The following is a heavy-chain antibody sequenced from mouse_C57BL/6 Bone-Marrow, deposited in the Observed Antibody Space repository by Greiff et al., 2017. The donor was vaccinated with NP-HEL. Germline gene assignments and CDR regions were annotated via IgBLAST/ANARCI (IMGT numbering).Heavy chain of an antibody. CDR1: GIAFSRYW. CDR3: ARLTGSWFAY. J-gene: IGHJ3*01. D-gene: IGHD4-1*01. V-gene: IGHV4-1*01. Sequence: EVQLQESGGGLVQPGGSLKLSCAASGIAFSRYWMSWVRRAPGKGLEWIGEINPDSSTLNSASSLKDKFIISRDNAKNTLYLQMSKVRSEDTGLYYCARLTGSWFAYWGQGTLVTVSA. CDR2: INPDSSTL.